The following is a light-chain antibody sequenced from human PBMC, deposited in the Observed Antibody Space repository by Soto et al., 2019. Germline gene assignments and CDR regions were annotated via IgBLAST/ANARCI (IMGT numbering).Light chain of an antibody. Sequence: DIQMTQSPSSLSASVGDRVTITCRASQTISTYLNWYPQKPGKAPKLLIYAASTLQSGVPSRFSGSGSGTDFTLTINSLQPEDFSTYYCQQSHGIPYTFGQGTKLEIK. CDR2: AAS. CDR1: QTISTY. V-gene: IGKV1-39*01. CDR3: QQSHGIPYT. J-gene: IGKJ2*01.